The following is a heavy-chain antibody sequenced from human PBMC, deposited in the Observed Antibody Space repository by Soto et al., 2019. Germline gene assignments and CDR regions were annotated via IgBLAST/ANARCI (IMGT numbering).Heavy chain of an antibody. J-gene: IGHJ4*01. V-gene: IGHV5-10-1*01. CDR3: ARQIYDSDTGPNFQYYFDS. CDR2: IDPSDSQT. CDR1: GYSFAGYW. Sequence: GESLKTSCQGSGYSFAGYWITWVRQKPGKGLEWMGRIDPSDSQTYYSPSFRGHVTISATKSITTVFLQWSSLRASDTAMYYCARQIYDSDTGPNFQYYFDSWGHGTPVTVSS. D-gene: IGHD3-22*01.